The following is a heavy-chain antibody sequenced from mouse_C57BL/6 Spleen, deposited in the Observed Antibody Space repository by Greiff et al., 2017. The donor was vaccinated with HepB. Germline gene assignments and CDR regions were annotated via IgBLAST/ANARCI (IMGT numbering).Heavy chain of an antibody. D-gene: IGHD1-1*01. CDR3: ASYYYGSSYDFDY. CDR1: GYTFTSYW. CDR2: IDPNSGGT. Sequence: QVHVKQPGAELVKPGASVKLSCKASGYTFTSYWMHWVKQRPGRGLEWIGRIDPNSGGTKYNEKFKSKATLTVDKPSSTAYMQLSSLTSEDSAVYYCASYYYGSSYDFDYWGQGTTLTVSS. V-gene: IGHV1-72*01. J-gene: IGHJ2*01.